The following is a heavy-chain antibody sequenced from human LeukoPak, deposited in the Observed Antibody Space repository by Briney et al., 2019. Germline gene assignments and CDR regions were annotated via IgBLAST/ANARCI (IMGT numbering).Heavy chain of an antibody. V-gene: IGHV4-39*01. CDR2: IYYSGST. D-gene: IGHD5-18*01. CDR1: GGSISSSSYY. CDR3: ARHDGYSYGYSFDY. Sequence: PSETLSLTCTVSGGSISSSSYYWGWIRQPPGKGLEWIGSIYYSGSTYYNPSLKSRVTISVDTSKNQFSLKLSSVTAADTAVYYCARHDGYSYGYSFDYWGQGTLVTVSS. J-gene: IGHJ4*02.